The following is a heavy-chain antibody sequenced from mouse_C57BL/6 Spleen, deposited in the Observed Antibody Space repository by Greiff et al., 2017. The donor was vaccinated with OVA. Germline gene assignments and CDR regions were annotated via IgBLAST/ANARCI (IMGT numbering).Heavy chain of an antibody. CDR1: GYTFTDYE. J-gene: IGHJ3*01. CDR2: IDPETGGT. CDR3: TRTYGSSYEEAWFAY. D-gene: IGHD1-1*01. Sequence: LVESGAELVRPGASVTLSCKASGYTFTDYEMHWVKQTPVHGLEWIGAIDPETGGTAYNQKFKGKAILTADKSSSTAYMELRSLTSEDSAVYYCTRTYGSSYEEAWFAYWGQGTLVTVSA. V-gene: IGHV1-15*01.